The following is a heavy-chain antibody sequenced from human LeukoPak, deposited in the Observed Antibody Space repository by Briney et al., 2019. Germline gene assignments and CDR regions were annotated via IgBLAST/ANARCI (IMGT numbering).Heavy chain of an antibody. CDR1: GFTFSSYA. CDR3: ARRQRGDLDY. CDR2: ISGSGGST. D-gene: IGHD2-21*02. J-gene: IGHJ4*02. Sequence: GGSLRLSCAASGFTFSSYAMSWVRQAPGKGLEWVSAISGSGGSTYYADSVKGRFTISRDKSKNTLYLQMNSLRAEDTAVYYCARRQRGDLDYWGQGTLVTVSS. V-gene: IGHV3-23*01.